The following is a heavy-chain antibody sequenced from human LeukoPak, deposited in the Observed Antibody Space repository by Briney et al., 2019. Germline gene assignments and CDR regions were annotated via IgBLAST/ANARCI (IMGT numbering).Heavy chain of an antibody. J-gene: IGHJ4*02. D-gene: IGHD1-20*01. CDR3: ARDPGNNWNDAPPFDY. CDR1: GGSFSGYY. CDR2: INHSGST. Sequence: SETLSLTCAVYGGSFSGYYWSWIRQPPGKGLEWIGEINHSGSTNYNPSLKSRVTISVDTSKNQFSLKLSSVTAADTAVYYCARDPGNNWNDAPPFDYWGQGTLVTVSS. V-gene: IGHV4-34*01.